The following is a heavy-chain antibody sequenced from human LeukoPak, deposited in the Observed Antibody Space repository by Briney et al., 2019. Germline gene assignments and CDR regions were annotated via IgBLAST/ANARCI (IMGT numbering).Heavy chain of an antibody. CDR1: GFTFSSYA. D-gene: IGHD2-2*02. Sequence: GGSLRLSCAASGFTFSSYAMSWVRQAPGKGLEWVSGICSSDNSRYYADSAKGRFTISRDNSKNTLYLQMSSLRAEDTAVYYCAKQTTTSCYTGSDYWGQGTLVTVSS. CDR3: AKQTTTSCYTGSDY. CDR2: ICSSDNSR. J-gene: IGHJ4*02. V-gene: IGHV3-23*01.